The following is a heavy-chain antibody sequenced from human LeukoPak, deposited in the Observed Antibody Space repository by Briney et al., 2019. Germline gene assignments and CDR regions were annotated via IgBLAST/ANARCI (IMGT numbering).Heavy chain of an antibody. D-gene: IGHD3-10*01. CDR1: GGSFSDYY. Sequence: PSETLSLTCAVYGGSFSDYYWSWIRQPPGKGLEWIGEIYHSGSTNHNPSLKSRVTISVDTSKNQFSLKLSSVTAADTAVYYCARHYGSGSYYRVNYYYMDVWGKGTTVTVSS. CDR3: ARHYGSGSYYRVNYYYMDV. J-gene: IGHJ6*03. CDR2: IYHSGST. V-gene: IGHV4-34*01.